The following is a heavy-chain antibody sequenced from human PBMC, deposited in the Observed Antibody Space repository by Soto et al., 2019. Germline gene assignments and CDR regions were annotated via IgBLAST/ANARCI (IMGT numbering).Heavy chain of an antibody. Sequence: ASVKVSCKASGYTFTSYAMHWVRQAPGQRLEWIGWINAGNGNTKYSQKFQGRVTITRDTSASTAYMELSSLRSEDTAVYYCARDRGYCSSTSCPPDYWGQGTLVTVSS. CDR1: GYTFTSYA. CDR3: ARDRGYCSSTSCPPDY. CDR2: INAGNGNT. D-gene: IGHD2-2*01. J-gene: IGHJ4*02. V-gene: IGHV1-3*01.